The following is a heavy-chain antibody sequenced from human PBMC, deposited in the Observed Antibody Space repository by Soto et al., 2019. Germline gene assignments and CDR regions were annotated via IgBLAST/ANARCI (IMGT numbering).Heavy chain of an antibody. D-gene: IGHD2-21*02. CDR1: GFTFSSYG. J-gene: IGHJ1*01. CDR2: ISYDEINK. Sequence: GGSLRLSCAASGFTFSSYGMHWVRQAPGKGLEWVAVISYDEINKYYADSVKGRFTISRDNSKNTLYLQMNSLGPEDTALYYCAKGVVVTATYFHHWGQGTLVTVSS. CDR3: AKGVVVTATYFHH. V-gene: IGHV3-30*18.